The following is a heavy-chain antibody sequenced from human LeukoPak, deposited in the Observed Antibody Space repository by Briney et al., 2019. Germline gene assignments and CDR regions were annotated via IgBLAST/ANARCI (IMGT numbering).Heavy chain of an antibody. CDR2: FYTSGST. CDR1: GGSISSYY. D-gene: IGHD6-25*01. Sequence: SETLSLTCTVSGGSISSYYWSWIRQPAGKGLEWIGRFYTSGSTNYNPSLKSRVTMSIDTSKNQFSLKLSSVTAADTAVYYCARDARLHCYFDYWGQGTLVTVSS. V-gene: IGHV4-4*07. CDR3: ARDARLHCYFDY. J-gene: IGHJ4*02.